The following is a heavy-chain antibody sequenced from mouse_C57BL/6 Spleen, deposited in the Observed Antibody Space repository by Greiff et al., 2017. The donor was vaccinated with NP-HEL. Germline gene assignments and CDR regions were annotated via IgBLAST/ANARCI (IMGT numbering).Heavy chain of an antibody. CDR1: GYTFTSYW. Sequence: VQLQQPGAELVRPGSSVKLSCKASGYTFTSYWMDWVKQRPGQGLEWIGNIYPSDSETHYNQKFKDKATLTVDKSSSTAYMQLSSLTSEDSAVYYCARRYYGNYYAMDYWGQGTSVTVSS. V-gene: IGHV1-61*01. CDR2: IYPSDSET. J-gene: IGHJ4*01. CDR3: ARRYYGNYYAMDY. D-gene: IGHD2-1*01.